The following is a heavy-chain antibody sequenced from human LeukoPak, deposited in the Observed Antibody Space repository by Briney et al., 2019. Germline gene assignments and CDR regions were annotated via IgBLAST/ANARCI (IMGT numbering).Heavy chain of an antibody. J-gene: IGHJ4*02. CDR2: ISSSSRDI. CDR1: GFTFTSYA. D-gene: IGHD3-22*01. Sequence: GGSLRLSCAASGFTFTSYAMNWVRQAPGKGLEWVSSISSSSRDINYADSVKGRFTISRDNAWNSLYVQMNSLRAEDTAVYYCARDSFPYYYDSSGYYKSLDYWGQGTLVTVSS. V-gene: IGHV3-21*01. CDR3: ARDSFPYYYDSSGYYKSLDY.